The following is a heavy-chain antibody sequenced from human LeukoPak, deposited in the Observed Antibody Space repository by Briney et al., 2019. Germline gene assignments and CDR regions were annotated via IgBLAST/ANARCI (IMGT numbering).Heavy chain of an antibody. V-gene: IGHV3-30-3*01. CDR3: ARFYRARRWLQGHYFDY. CDR1: GFTFSSYA. CDR2: ISYDGSNK. D-gene: IGHD5-24*01. J-gene: IGHJ4*02. Sequence: GGSLRLSCAASGFTFSSYAMHWVRQAPGKGLGWVAVISYDGSNKYYADSVKGRFTISRDNSKNTLYLQMNSLRAEDTAVYYCARFYRARRWLQGHYFDYWGQGTLVTVSS.